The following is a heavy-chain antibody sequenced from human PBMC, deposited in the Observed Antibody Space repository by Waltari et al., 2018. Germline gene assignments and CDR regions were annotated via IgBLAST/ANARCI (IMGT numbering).Heavy chain of an antibody. J-gene: IGHJ4*02. D-gene: IGHD4-17*01. CDR3: ARVTSAYGDSYYFDY. Sequence: QVQLVQSGAEVKKPGASVKVSCKASGYTFTGYYMPWVRQAPGQGLEWMGWINPNSGGTNYAQKFQGRVTMTRDTSISTAYMELSRLRSDDTAVYYCARVTSAYGDSYYFDYWGQGTLVTVSS. CDR2: INPNSGGT. CDR1: GYTFTGYY. V-gene: IGHV1-2*02.